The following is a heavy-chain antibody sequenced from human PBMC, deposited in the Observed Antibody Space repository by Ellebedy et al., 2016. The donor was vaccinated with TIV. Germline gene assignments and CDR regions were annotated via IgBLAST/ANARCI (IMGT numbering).Heavy chain of an antibody. CDR2: INAGNGHT. J-gene: IGHJ5*02. CDR3: ARAVYGMGWFEP. CDR1: GYTFTTYA. D-gene: IGHD2-8*01. V-gene: IGHV1-3*01. Sequence: AASVKVSCKASGYTFTTYAMHWVRQAPGQRLEWMGWINAGNGHTKYSQKFQGRVTITRDTSANTAYMELSSLRSEDTALDFCARAVYGMGWFEPWGLGTLVTVSS.